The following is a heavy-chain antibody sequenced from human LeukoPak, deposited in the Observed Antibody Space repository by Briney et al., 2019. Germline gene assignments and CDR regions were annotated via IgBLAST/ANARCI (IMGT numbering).Heavy chain of an antibody. D-gene: IGHD3-3*01. Sequence: GGSLRLSCAASGFTFSSYPMSGVGPAPGKGLEWVSAISGSGGSTYYADSVKGRFTISRDNSKNTLYLQMNSLRAEDTAVYYCAKSVPLVTIFGGARRGYFDYWGQGTLVTVSS. CDR1: GFTFSSYP. J-gene: IGHJ4*02. CDR3: AKSVPLVTIFGGARRGYFDY. V-gene: IGHV3-23*01. CDR2: ISGSGGST.